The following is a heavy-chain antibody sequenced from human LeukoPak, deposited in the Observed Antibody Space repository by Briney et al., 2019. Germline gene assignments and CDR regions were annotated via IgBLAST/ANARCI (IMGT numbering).Heavy chain of an antibody. J-gene: IGHJ3*02. V-gene: IGHV3-7*03. CDR3: ARLYDFWRDAFDI. D-gene: IGHD3-3*01. Sequence: GGSLRLSCAASGFTFSSYWMSWVRQAPGKGLEWVANIKEDGSEKYYVDSVKGRFTISRDNAKNSLYLQMNSLRAEDTAVYYCARLYDFWRDAFDIWGQGTMVTVSS. CDR2: IKEDGSEK. CDR1: GFTFSSYW.